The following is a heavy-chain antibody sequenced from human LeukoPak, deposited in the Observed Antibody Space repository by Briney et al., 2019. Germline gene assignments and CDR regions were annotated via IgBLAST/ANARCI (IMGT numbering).Heavy chain of an antibody. J-gene: IGHJ4*02. CDR3: AKVRALHKVVTAPIDY. Sequence: PGGSLRLSCAASGFTFSSYGMHWVRQGPGKGLEWVAVISYDGSNKYYADSVKGRFTISRDNSKNTLYLQMNSLRAEDTAVYYCAKVRALHKVVTAPIDYWGQGTLVTVSS. CDR1: GFTFSSYG. CDR2: ISYDGSNK. D-gene: IGHD2-21*02. V-gene: IGHV3-30*18.